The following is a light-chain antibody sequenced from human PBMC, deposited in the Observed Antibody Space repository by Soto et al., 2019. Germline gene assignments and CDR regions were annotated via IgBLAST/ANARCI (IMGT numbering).Light chain of an antibody. J-gene: IGLJ1*01. CDR3: ISYTSSSLYV. Sequence: QSVLTQPASVSGSPGQSITISCTGTSRDVGGYNYVSWYQQHPGKAPELMIHDVSNRPSGVSNRFSGSKSGNTASLTISGLQAEDEAEYYCISYTSSSLYVSGTGTKVTVL. CDR1: SRDVGGYNY. V-gene: IGLV2-14*01. CDR2: DVS.